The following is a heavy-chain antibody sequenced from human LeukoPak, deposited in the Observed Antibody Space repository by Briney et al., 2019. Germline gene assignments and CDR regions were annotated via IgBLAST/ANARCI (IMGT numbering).Heavy chain of an antibody. J-gene: IGHJ4*02. D-gene: IGHD5-18*01. CDR2: INQSGST. CDR3: ARAGYSYGPSGGRAFDY. V-gene: IGHV4-34*01. Sequence: SETLSLTCAVYGGSFSGYYWSWIRQPPGKGLGWIGEINQSGSTNYSPSLKSRVTISVDTSKNQLSLKLSSVTAADTAVYYCARAGYSYGPSGGRAFDYWGQGTLVTVSS. CDR1: GGSFSGYY.